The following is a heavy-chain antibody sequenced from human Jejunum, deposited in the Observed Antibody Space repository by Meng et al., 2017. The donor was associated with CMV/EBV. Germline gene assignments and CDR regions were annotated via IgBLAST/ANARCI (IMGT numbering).Heavy chain of an antibody. CDR2: TGTVGET. CDR1: GFAFNSYG. Sequence: RRSCAAVGFAFNSYGLHWVGQPTGRGLEWVSGTGTVGETYYADSVKGRFTVSRENAKNSFYLQMNSLTAGDTALYFCVRGSLFSAWGQGTMVTVSS. J-gene: IGHJ3*01. V-gene: IGHV3-13*01. D-gene: IGHD3-10*02. CDR3: VRGSLFSA.